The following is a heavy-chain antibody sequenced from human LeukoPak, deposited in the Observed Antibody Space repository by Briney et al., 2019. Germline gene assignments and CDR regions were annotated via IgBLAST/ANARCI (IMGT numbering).Heavy chain of an antibody. CDR2: INPNSGGT. Sequence: ASVKVSCKASGYTFTGHYMHWVRQAPGQGLEWMGWINPNSGGTNYAQKFQGWVTMTRDTSISTAYMELSRLRSDDTAVYYCARVKYGDGDEYFQHWGQGTLVTVSS. CDR3: ARVKYGDGDEYFQH. V-gene: IGHV1-2*04. J-gene: IGHJ1*01. D-gene: IGHD4-17*01. CDR1: GYTFTGHY.